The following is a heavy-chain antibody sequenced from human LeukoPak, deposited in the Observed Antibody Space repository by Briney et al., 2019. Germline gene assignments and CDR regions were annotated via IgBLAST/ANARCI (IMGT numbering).Heavy chain of an antibody. V-gene: IGHV3-23*01. Sequence: GGSLRLSCAASGFTFSSSTMSWVRQAPGKGLEWVSSISGSGDSTWYADSVKGRFTISRDNSKNTLSLQMNSLRAEDTAVYYCAKSAYSSPSYYFDYWGQGTLVTVSS. CDR1: GFTFSSST. J-gene: IGHJ4*02. CDR3: AKSAYSSPSYYFDY. D-gene: IGHD6-19*01. CDR2: ISGSGDST.